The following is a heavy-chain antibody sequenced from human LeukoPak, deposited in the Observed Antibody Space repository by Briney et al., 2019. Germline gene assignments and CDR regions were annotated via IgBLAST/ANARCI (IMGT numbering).Heavy chain of an antibody. CDR3: ARGRAYCGGDCSNYGMDV. D-gene: IGHD2-21*02. CDR1: GCSINSYY. J-gene: IGHJ6*02. V-gene: IGHV4-59*01. CDR2: IYCSGST. Sequence: AETLSLTCTVSGCSINSYYLSWIRQPPGKGLEWVGYIYCSGSTNYSPSLKSRVTISVDTSKNQFSLKLNCVSATDTAVYYCARGRAYCGGDCSNYGMDVWGQRTTVTVSS.